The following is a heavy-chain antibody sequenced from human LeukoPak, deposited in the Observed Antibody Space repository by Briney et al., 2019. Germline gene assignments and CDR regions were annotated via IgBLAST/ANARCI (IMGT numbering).Heavy chain of an antibody. Sequence: ASVKVSCKASGGTFSSYAISWVRQAPGQGLELMGGIIPIFGTANYAQKFQGRVTITADESTSTAYMELSSLRSEDTAVYYCASGPRIAVAGTHWFDPWGQGTLVTVSS. CDR1: GGTFSSYA. V-gene: IGHV1-69*13. D-gene: IGHD6-19*01. CDR2: IIPIFGTA. CDR3: ASGPRIAVAGTHWFDP. J-gene: IGHJ5*02.